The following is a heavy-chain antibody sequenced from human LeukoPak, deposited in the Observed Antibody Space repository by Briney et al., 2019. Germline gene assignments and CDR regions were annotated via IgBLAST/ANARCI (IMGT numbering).Heavy chain of an antibody. V-gene: IGHV3-64D*09. D-gene: IGHD1-26*01. CDR3: VKSDNIVGATYFDY. CDR1: GFTFRSYA. Sequence: GGSQRLSCSASGFTFRSYAVHWVRRAPGKGLEYISSISRNGDSTYYADSVKGRFTISRDNSKNTLSLHMSSLKPDDTAVYYCVKSDNIVGATYFDYWGQGTLVTVSS. J-gene: IGHJ4*02. CDR2: ISRNGDST.